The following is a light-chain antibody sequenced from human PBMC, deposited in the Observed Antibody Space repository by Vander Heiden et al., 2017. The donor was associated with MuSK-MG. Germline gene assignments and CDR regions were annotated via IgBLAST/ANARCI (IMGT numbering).Light chain of an antibody. J-gene: IGKJ5*01. CDR1: QDISNY. CDR3: QQYDNPHT. Sequence: DIQMTQSPSSLSASVGDRVTITCQASQDISNYLNWYQQKPGKAPKLLIYDASKLETGVPSRFSGSGSGTDFTFTSSSLQPEDIATYYWQQYDNPHTFGQGTRLEIK. V-gene: IGKV1-33*01. CDR2: DAS.